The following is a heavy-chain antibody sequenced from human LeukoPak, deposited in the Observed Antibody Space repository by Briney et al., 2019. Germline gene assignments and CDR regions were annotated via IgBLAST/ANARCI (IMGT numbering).Heavy chain of an antibody. D-gene: IGHD6-13*01. Sequence: ASVKVSCKPSGYTFTGYYMHWVRQAPGQGLEWMGWINPKSGGTNYAQNFQGRVTMTRDTSISTAYMELSGLRSDDRAVYYCVRDAIAAAGTGGWGQGTLVTVSS. CDR2: INPKSGGT. CDR1: GYTFTGYY. J-gene: IGHJ4*02. CDR3: VRDAIAAAGTGG. V-gene: IGHV1-2*02.